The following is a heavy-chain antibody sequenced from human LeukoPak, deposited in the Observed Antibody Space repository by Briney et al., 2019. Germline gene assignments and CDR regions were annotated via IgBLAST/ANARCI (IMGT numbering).Heavy chain of an antibody. CDR3: ARVERFGSGSYY. V-gene: IGHV1-18*01. CDR2: ISAYNGNT. J-gene: IGHJ3*01. D-gene: IGHD3-10*01. CDR1: GYTFTSYG. Sequence: ASVKVSCKASGYTFTSYGISWVRQAPGQGLEWMGWISAYNGNTNYAQKFQGRVTMTRDTSIGTAYMELSRLRSDDTAVYYCARVERFGSGSYYWGQGTKIIVSS.